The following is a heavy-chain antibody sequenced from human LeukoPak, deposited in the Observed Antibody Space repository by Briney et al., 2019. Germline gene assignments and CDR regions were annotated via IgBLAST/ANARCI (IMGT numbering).Heavy chain of an antibody. CDR1: GLTFSSNY. V-gene: IGHV3-66*04. J-gene: IGHJ4*02. CDR3: ARHPAGY. Sequence: GGSLRLSCAASGLTFSSNYMSWVRQAPGKGLEWVSVIYSGGSTYYADSVKGRFTISRDNSKNTLYLQMNSLRAEDTAVYYCARHPAGYWGQGTLVTVSS. CDR2: IYSGGST.